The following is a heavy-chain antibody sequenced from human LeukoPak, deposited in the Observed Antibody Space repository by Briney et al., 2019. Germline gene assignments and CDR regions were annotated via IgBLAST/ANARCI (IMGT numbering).Heavy chain of an antibody. J-gene: IGHJ6*03. CDR1: GGTFSGYA. CDR3: ARAVVPAASLYYYYYYMDV. CDR2: INPIFGTA. D-gene: IGHD2-2*01. Sequence: ASVKVSCKASGGTFSGYAISWVRQAPGQGLEWMGGINPIFGTANYAQKFQGRVTITADESTSTAYMELSSLRSEDTAVYYCARAVVPAASLYYYYYYMDVWGKGTTVTVSS. V-gene: IGHV1-69*01.